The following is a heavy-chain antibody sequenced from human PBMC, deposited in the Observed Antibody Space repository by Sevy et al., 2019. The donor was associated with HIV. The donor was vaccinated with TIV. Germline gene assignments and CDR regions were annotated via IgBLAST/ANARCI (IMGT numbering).Heavy chain of an antibody. Sequence: GGSLRLSCAASGFTFSDSWMTWVRQGPGKGLEWVANINQAGSDKYYVDSVRGRFTISRDNAKNSLYLQMNSLRVEDTALYYCAGGGFLSRHWGQGSLVTVSS. V-gene: IGHV3-7*01. CDR1: GFTFSDSW. CDR2: INQAGSDK. J-gene: IGHJ4*02. CDR3: AGGGFLSRH. D-gene: IGHD2-15*01.